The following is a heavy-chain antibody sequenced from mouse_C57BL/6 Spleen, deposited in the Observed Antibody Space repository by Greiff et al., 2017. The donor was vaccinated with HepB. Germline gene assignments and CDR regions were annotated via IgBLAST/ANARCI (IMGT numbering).Heavy chain of an antibody. CDR3: ARRSYDYDGYWYFDV. Sequence: QVQLKQSGAELARPGASVKLSCKASGYTFTSYGISWVKQRTGQGLEWIGEIYPRSGNTYYNEKFKDKATLTADKSSSTAYMELRSLTSEDSAVYFCARRSYDYDGYWYFDVWGTGTTVTVSS. CDR2: IYPRSGNT. V-gene: IGHV1-81*01. J-gene: IGHJ1*03. CDR1: GYTFTSYG. D-gene: IGHD2-4*01.